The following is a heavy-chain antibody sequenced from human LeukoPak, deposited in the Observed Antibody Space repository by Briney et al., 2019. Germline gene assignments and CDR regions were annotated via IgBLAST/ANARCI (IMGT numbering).Heavy chain of an antibody. V-gene: IGHV3-11*03. J-gene: IGHJ4*02. D-gene: IGHD2-2*01. Sequence: PGGSLRLSCAASGFTFSDYYMSWIRQAPGKGLEWVSYISSSSSYTNYADSVKGRFTISRDNAKNSLYLQMNSLRAEDTAVYYCARFLAGGLLPATFDYWGQGTLVTVSS. CDR1: GFTFSDYY. CDR3: ARFLAGGLLPATFDY. CDR2: ISSSSSYT.